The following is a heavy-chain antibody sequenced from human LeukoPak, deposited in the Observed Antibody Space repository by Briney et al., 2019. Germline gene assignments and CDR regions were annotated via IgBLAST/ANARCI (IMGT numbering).Heavy chain of an antibody. CDR1: GGSISTYY. Sequence: SETLCLTCTVSGGSISTYYWSWIRQPPGKGLEWIGYIYYSGSTNYNPSLKSRVTISVDTSKNQFSLKLSSVTAADTAVYYCARDHNAYDSSGYSNAFDIWGQGTMVTVSS. CDR3: ARDHNAYDSSGYSNAFDI. CDR2: IYYSGST. V-gene: IGHV4-59*01. J-gene: IGHJ3*02. D-gene: IGHD3-22*01.